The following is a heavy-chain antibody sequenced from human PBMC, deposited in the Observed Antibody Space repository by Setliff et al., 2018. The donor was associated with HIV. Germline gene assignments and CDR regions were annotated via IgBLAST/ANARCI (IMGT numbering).Heavy chain of an antibody. J-gene: IGHJ3*01. Sequence: ASVKVSCKAIGYMILGYKMSWVRQAPGQRLEWIGRISPDNGAAEYAPKFQGRVRMTLDTSISTAYLEIPRLTSDDAAVYYCARPRVFDSFDVWGQGTLVTVSS. CDR1: GYMILGYK. CDR2: ISPDNGAA. V-gene: IGHV1-2*06. CDR3: ARPRVFDSFDV.